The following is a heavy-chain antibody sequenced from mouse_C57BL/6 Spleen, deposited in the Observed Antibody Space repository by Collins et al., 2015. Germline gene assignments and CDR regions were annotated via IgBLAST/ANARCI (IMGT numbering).Heavy chain of an antibody. CDR2: IYPSDSET. CDR3: AVLYYYGSRDY. CDR1: GYTFTSYW. Sequence: QVQLQQPGAELVRPGSSVKLSCKASGYTFTSYWMDWVKQRPGQGLEWIGNIYPSDSETHYNQKFKDKATLTVDKSSSTAYMQLSSLTSEDSAVYYCAVLYYYGSRDYWGQGTTLTVSS. J-gene: IGHJ2*01. D-gene: IGHD1-1*01. V-gene: IGHV1-61*01.